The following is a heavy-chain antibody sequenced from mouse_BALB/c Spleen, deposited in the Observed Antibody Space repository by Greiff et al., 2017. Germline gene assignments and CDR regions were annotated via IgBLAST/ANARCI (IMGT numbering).Heavy chain of an antibody. CDR3: ARGTGAY. CDR1: GYAFTNYL. D-gene: IGHD4-1*01. V-gene: IGHV1-54*01. J-gene: IGHJ3*01. Sequence: VQVVESGAELVRPGTSVKVSCKASGYAFTNYLIEWVKQRPGQGLEWIGVINPGSGGTNYNEKFKGKATLTADKSSSTAYMQLSSLTSDDSAVYFCARGTGAYWGQGTLVTVSA. CDR2: INPGSGGT.